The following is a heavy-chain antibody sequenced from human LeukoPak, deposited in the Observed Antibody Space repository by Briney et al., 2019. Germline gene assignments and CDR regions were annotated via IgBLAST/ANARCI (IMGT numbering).Heavy chain of an antibody. V-gene: IGHV3-21*01. D-gene: IGHD2-2*01. CDR2: ISKNSDSV. J-gene: IGHJ4*02. CDR1: GFTFNIY. CDR3: VSCRESSSSCSLDY. Sequence: PGGSLRLSCVASGFTFNIYMNWVRQTPAEGLELGSFISKNSDSVYYADSVKGRFTISRDNAKNSLYLEMDSVRVDDTAVYYCVSCRESSSSCSLDYWGQGTRVFVSS.